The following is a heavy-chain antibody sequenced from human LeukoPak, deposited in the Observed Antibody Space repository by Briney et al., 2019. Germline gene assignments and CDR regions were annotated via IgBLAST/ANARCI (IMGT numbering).Heavy chain of an antibody. CDR1: GYTFTTYE. V-gene: IGHV1-18*01. D-gene: IGHD3-16*01. Sequence: ASVKVSCKASGYTFTTYEIIWVRQAPGQGLEWMGWINTRNGNANYAHQLQGRVTMTTDASTSTSYLELASLRFDDTAIYYCARNHLGLGLWGQGTLVTVSS. J-gene: IGHJ4*02. CDR3: ARNHLGLGL. CDR2: INTRNGNA.